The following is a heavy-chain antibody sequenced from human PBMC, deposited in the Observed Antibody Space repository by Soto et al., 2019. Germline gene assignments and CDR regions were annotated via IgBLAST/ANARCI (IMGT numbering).Heavy chain of an antibody. CDR1: GFTFSSYS. J-gene: IGHJ4*02. CDR2: ISSSSSTI. CDR3: ASCLDLDWGDWTGGREKF. D-gene: IGHD2-8*02. Sequence: EVQLVESGGGLVQPGGSLRLSCAGSGFTFSSYSMNWVRQAPGKGLEWVSYISSSSSTIYYADSVRGRITISRDNAKNPQEPQMNRFRDDGTDVYYCASCLDLDWGDWTGGREKFWGQGNMGTVSS. V-gene: IGHV3-48*02.